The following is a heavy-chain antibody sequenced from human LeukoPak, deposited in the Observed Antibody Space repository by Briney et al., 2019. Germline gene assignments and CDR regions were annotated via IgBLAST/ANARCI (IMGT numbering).Heavy chain of an antibody. CDR3: ARAEVPGAIKSGAFDI. V-gene: IGHV3-33*01. D-gene: IGHD2-2*01. CDR1: GFTFSTYG. CDR2: IWDDGTKK. J-gene: IGHJ3*02. Sequence: GGSLRLSCAASGFTFSTYGMHWVRQAPGKGLAWVAVIWDDGTKKYYADSVKGRFTISRDNSRNTLYLQMNSLRAEDTSVYYCARAEVPGAIKSGAFDIWGQGTMVTVSS.